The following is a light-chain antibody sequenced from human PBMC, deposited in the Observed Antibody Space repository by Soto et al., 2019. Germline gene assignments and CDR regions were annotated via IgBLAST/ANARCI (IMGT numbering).Light chain of an antibody. CDR1: QSVSSN. CDR2: GAS. Sequence: EIVMTQSPATLSVSPGERATLSCRASQSVSSNLAWYQQKPGQAPRLLIYGASTRATGTPARFSGSGSGTQFTLTISSLQSEDFAVYYCQQYNNWPPWTSGQGTKVDIK. CDR3: QQYNNWPPWT. J-gene: IGKJ1*01. V-gene: IGKV3-15*01.